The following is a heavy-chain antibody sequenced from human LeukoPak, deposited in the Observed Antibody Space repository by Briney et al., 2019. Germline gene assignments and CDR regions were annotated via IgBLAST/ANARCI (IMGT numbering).Heavy chain of an antibody. CDR2: IYYSGST. J-gene: IGHJ4*02. Sequence: SETLSLTCTVSGGSISSYYWSWIRQPPGKGLEWIGYIYYSGSTNYNPSLKSRVTISVDTSKNQFSLKLSSVTAADTDVYYCARYITMVRGVTDWGQGTLVTVSS. CDR3: ARYITMVRGVTD. D-gene: IGHD3-10*01. V-gene: IGHV4-59*01. CDR1: GGSISSYY.